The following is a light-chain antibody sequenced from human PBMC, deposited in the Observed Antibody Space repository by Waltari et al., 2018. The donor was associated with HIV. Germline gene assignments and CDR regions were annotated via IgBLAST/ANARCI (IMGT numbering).Light chain of an antibody. J-gene: IGLJ2*01. CDR3: LLSFAGARLVV. V-gene: IGLV7-46*01. CDR1: TGPVTSGHH. Sequence: QAVVTQEPSLTVSPGGTVTLTCGSSTGPVTSGHHPYWFQQKSGQAPRTLIYDTFSKHSWTPARFSGSLLGGKAALTLSGAQPEDEADYFCLLSFAGARLVVFGGGTKLTVL. CDR2: DTF.